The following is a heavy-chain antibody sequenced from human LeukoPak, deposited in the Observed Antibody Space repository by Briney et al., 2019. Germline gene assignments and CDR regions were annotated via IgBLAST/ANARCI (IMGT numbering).Heavy chain of an antibody. D-gene: IGHD1-1*01. J-gene: IGHJ4*02. CDR1: GFDFDDYA. V-gene: IGHV3-9*01. Sequence: PGRSLRLSCAASGFDFDDYAMQWVRQAPGKGLEWVSGISWNSNTKGYADPVKGRFTISRDNAKHSLYLQMDSLRPEDTALYYCAKDIVGSAMTGIDYWGQGTLVTVSS. CDR2: ISWNSNTK. CDR3: AKDIVGSAMTGIDY.